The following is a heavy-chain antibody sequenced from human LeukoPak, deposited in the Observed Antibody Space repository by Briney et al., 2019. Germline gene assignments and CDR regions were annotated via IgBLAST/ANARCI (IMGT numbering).Heavy chain of an antibody. CDR1: GYTFTGYY. CDR3: AREGSGYPY. Sequence: ASVKVSCKAAGYTFTGYYMHWVRQAPGQGLEWMGWINPNSGGTNYAQKFQGRVTMTRDTSISTAYMEVSRLTSDDTAVFYCAREGSGYPYWGQGTLVTVSS. D-gene: IGHD5-12*01. CDR2: INPNSGGT. V-gene: IGHV1-2*02. J-gene: IGHJ4*02.